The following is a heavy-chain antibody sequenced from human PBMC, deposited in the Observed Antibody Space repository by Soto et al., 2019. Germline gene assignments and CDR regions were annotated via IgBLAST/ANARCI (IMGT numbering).Heavy chain of an antibody. V-gene: IGHV3-23*01. Sequence: GGALRISCAASGFTFSNYLIHWVRQAPGKGLEWVSGVSASGPNTDYADPVKGRFYISRDNSKNTVSLHMNSLRAEDAALYYCAKGIYEYYYGMDVWGQGTTVTVSS. CDR1: GFTFSNYL. CDR3: AKGIYEYYYGMDV. D-gene: IGHD1-20*01. J-gene: IGHJ6*02. CDR2: VSASGPNT.